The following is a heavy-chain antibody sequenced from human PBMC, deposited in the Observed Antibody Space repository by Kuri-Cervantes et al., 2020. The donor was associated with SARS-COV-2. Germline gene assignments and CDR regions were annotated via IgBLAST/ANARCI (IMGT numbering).Heavy chain of an antibody. CDR2: INPSGGST. J-gene: IGHJ6*02. D-gene: IGHD6-19*01. Sequence: ASAKVSCKASGYTFTSYYMHWVRQAPGQGLEWMGIINPSGGSTSYAQKFQGRVTMTRDTSTSTVYMELSSLRSEDTAVYYCATGLDGKQWLVQTRWYYYYGMDVWGQGTTVTVSS. V-gene: IGHV1-46*01. CDR1: GYTFTSYY. CDR3: ATGLDGKQWLVQTRWYYYYGMDV.